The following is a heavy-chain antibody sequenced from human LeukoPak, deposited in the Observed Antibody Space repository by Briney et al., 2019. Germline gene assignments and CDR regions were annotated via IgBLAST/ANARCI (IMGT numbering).Heavy chain of an antibody. J-gene: IGHJ4*02. CDR3: ARGGETISPDY. Sequence: GGSLRLSCAASGFTFSSYWMHWVRQAPGKGLVWVSRINTDGSSTSYADSVKGRFTISRDNAKNTLYLQMNSLRAEDTAVYYCARGGETISPDYWGQATLVTVSS. CDR2: INTDGSST. V-gene: IGHV3-74*01. CDR1: GFTFSSYW. D-gene: IGHD3-10*01.